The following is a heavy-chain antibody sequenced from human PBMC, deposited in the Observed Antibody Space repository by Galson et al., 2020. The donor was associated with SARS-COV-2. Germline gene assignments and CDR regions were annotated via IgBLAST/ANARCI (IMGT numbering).Heavy chain of an antibody. V-gene: IGHV3-48*03. Sequence: GGSLRLSCAGSGFTFSTYEMNWVRQAPGKGLEWVSYISGSGTNIYYADSVKGRFTISRDNAMNSLYLQMTSLRAEDTAVYYCACPYLAAASFFGAFDIWGLGTMVTVSS. CDR3: ACPYLAAASFFGAFDI. J-gene: IGHJ3*02. D-gene: IGHD2-15*01. CDR1: GFTFSTYE. CDR2: ISGSGTNI.